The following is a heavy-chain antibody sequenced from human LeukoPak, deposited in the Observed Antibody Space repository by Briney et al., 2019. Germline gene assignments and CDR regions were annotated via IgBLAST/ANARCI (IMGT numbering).Heavy chain of an antibody. V-gene: IGHV3-30*18. CDR3: AKDQRLEDIGMVFDS. Sequence: PGGSLRLSCAASGFTFSSYSMNWVRQAPGKGLEWVAVISYDGSNKNYADSVKGRFTISRDNSKNTLYLQMNSLRAEDTAVYYCAKDQRLEDIGMVFDSWGQGTLVTVSP. J-gene: IGHJ4*02. CDR1: GFTFSSYS. D-gene: IGHD5-18*01. CDR2: ISYDGSNK.